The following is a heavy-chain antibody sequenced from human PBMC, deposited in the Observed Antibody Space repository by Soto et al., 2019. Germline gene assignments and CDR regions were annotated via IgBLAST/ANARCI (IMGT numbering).Heavy chain of an antibody. Sequence: ESGGGVVQPGRSLRLSCAASGFTFSGYAMHWVRQAPGKGLEWVAIISYDASNKYYADSVKGRFTISRDNSKNTLYLHMNSLRAEDTAVYYCAREGYSGYDSLDYWGQGTLVTVSS. CDR2: ISYDASNK. D-gene: IGHD5-12*01. V-gene: IGHV3-30-3*01. J-gene: IGHJ4*02. CDR3: AREGYSGYDSLDY. CDR1: GFTFSGYA.